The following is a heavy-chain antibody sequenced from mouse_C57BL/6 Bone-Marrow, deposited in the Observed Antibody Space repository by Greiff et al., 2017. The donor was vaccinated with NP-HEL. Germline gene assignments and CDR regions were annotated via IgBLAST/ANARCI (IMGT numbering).Heavy chain of an antibody. V-gene: IGHV5-12*01. J-gene: IGHJ1*03. D-gene: IGHD1-1*01. CDR1: GFTFSDYY. Sequence: EVMLVESGGGLVQPGGSLKLSCAASGFTFSDYYMYWVRQTPEKRLEWVAYISNGGGSTYYPDTVKGRFTISRDNAKNTLYLQMSRLKSEDTAMYYCARGPLTTVVATEYFDVWGTGTTVTVSS. CDR3: ARGPLTTVVATEYFDV. CDR2: ISNGGGST.